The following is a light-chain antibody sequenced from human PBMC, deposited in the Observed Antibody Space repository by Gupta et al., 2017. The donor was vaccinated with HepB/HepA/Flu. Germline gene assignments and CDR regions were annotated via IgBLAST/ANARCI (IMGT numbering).Light chain of an antibody. CDR2: DVS. J-gene: IGLJ1*01. CDR3: CSYAGSYTFYV. V-gene: IGLV2-11*01. Sequence: QSALTQPRPVSGSPGQSVTISCTGTSSDVGGYNYVSWYQQHPGKAPKLIIYDVSQRPSGVPDRFSGSKSGNTASRTISGLQAEDEADYYCCSYAGSYTFYVFGTGTKVTVL. CDR1: SSDVGGYNY.